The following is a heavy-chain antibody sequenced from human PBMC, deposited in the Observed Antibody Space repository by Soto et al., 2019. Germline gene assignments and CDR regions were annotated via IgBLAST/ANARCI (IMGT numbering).Heavy chain of an antibody. CDR3: AKRGLELLEMNAFDI. J-gene: IGHJ3*02. V-gene: IGHV3-30*18. Sequence: QVQLVESGGGVVQPGRSLRLSCAASGFTFSSYGMHWVRQAPGKGLEWVAVISYDGSNKYYADSVKGRFTISRDNSKNPLYLQMDSLRAEDTAVYYCAKRGLELLEMNAFDIWGQGTMVTVSS. D-gene: IGHD1-26*01. CDR2: ISYDGSNK. CDR1: GFTFSSYG.